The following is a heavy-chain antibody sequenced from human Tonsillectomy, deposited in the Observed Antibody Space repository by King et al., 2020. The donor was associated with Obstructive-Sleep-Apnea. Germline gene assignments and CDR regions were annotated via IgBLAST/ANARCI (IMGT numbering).Heavy chain of an antibody. CDR1: GGSISGYY. V-gene: IGHV4-59*01. CDR2: LSSIGTT. D-gene: IGHD1-26*01. Sequence: QLQESGPGLVKPSETLSLTCTVSGGSISGYYWSCIRQPPRKGIEVISYLSSIGTTNYNPSLKSRVTISVDTSKNLFSLKLNSVTAADTAVYYCARQANSYLTLGWFDPWGQGTLVTVSS. CDR3: ARQANSYLTLGWFDP. J-gene: IGHJ5*02.